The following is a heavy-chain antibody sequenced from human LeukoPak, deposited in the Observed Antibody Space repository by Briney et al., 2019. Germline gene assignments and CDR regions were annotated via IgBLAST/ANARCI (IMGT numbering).Heavy chain of an antibody. CDR2: ISADSGDR. Sequence: ASVKVSCKASGDSFSNYGFAWVRQAPGQGLEWMGWISADSGDRYYAQNFQHRVTMTTDTSTTTGYMELRSLRSDDTAVYYCAKAKVVVVAATHDAFDIWGQGTMVTVSS. V-gene: IGHV1-18*01. CDR1: GDSFSNYG. D-gene: IGHD2-15*01. J-gene: IGHJ3*02. CDR3: AKAKVVVVAATHDAFDI.